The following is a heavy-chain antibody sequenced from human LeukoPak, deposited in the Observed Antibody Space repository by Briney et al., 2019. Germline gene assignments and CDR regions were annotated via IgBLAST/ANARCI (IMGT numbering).Heavy chain of an antibody. CDR3: ARGGRGWLSPYYFDY. Sequence: ASVKVSCKASGYTFTGYYMHWVRQAPGQGLEWMGWINPNGGGTNYAQKFQGRVTMTRDTSTSTAYMELSRLRSDDTAVYYCARGGRGWLSPYYFDYWGQGTLVTVSS. V-gene: IGHV1-2*02. CDR1: GYTFTGYY. D-gene: IGHD3-22*01. J-gene: IGHJ4*02. CDR2: INPNGGGT.